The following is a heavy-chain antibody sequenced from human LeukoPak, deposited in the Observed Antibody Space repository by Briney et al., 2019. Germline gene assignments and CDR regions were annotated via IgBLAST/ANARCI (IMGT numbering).Heavy chain of an antibody. CDR3: ARGCTFGTLDY. CDR1: GFTLSTYW. Sequence: GGSLRLSCAASGFTLSTYWIHWVQQPPGKGLVWVSRINSDGNSFADSVKGRFTISRDNAKNTVYLQMNSLRAEDTAVYFCARGCTFGTLDYWGQGALVTVSS. J-gene: IGHJ4*02. CDR2: INSDGN. V-gene: IGHV3-74*01. D-gene: IGHD3-16*01.